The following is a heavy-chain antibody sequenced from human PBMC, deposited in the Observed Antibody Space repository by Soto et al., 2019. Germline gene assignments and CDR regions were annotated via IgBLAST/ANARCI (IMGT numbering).Heavy chain of an antibody. V-gene: IGHV3-23*01. Sequence: EVQLLESGGGLVQPGGSLRLSCAASGFTFSSYVLSWVRQAPGKGLECVSAITTSGRSTYYADSVKGRFTISRENSKNTLYLQMNSLRDDDTAVYYCAKEGLGRPTFDYWGQGTLVTVSS. CDR2: ITTSGRST. J-gene: IGHJ4*02. D-gene: IGHD3-10*01. CDR3: AKEGLGRPTFDY. CDR1: GFTFSSYV.